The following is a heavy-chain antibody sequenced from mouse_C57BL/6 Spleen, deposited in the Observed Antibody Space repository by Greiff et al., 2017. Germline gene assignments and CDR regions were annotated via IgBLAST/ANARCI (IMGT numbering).Heavy chain of an antibody. J-gene: IGHJ1*03. CDR1: GYAFSSYW. Sequence: VMLVESGAELVKPGASVKISCKASGYAFSSYWMNWVKQRPGKGLEWIGQIYPGDGDTNYNGKFKGKATLTADKSSSTAYMQLSSLTSEDSAVYFCAREGTTVVATRYFDVWGTGTTVTVSS. D-gene: IGHD1-1*01. CDR3: AREGTTVVATRYFDV. V-gene: IGHV1-80*01. CDR2: IYPGDGDT.